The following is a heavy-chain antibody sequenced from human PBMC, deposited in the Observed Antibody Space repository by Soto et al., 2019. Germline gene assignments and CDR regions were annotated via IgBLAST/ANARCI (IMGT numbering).Heavy chain of an antibody. CDR1: GYTFTSYG. Sequence: ASVKVSCKASGYTFTSYGISWVRQAPGQGLEWMGWISAYNGNTNYAQKLQGRVTMTTDTSTSTAYMELRSLRSDDTAVYYCARDAPYCRGGSCYSYAFDIWGQGTMVTVSS. V-gene: IGHV1-18*01. D-gene: IGHD2-15*01. CDR3: ARDAPYCRGGSCYSYAFDI. CDR2: ISAYNGNT. J-gene: IGHJ3*02.